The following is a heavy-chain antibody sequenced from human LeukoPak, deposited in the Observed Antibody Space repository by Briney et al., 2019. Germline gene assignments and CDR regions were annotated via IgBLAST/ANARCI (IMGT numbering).Heavy chain of an antibody. J-gene: IGHJ6*02. CDR3: ATYTHWVAGDV. V-gene: IGHV3-7*01. CDR1: GFTFSTYV. CDR2: MNQDGSAK. Sequence: GGSLRLSCAASGFTFSTYVMSWVRQAPGKGLEWVANMNQDGSAKDYVDSVKGRFTISRDNARNSLYLQMSSLRAEDTAVYYCATYTHWVAGDVWGQGTTVTVSS. D-gene: IGHD3-16*01.